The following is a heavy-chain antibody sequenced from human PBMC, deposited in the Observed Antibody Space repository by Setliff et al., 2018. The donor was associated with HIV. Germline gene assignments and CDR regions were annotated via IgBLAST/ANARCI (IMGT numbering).Heavy chain of an antibody. Sequence: PGGSLRLSCAASGFTFSSSAMSWVRQAPGKGLEWVSGISGSGVSTYYADSVKGRFTISRDNSKNTLYLQINSRRAEDTAVYYCAKAQVRYSSGWFFFDYWGRGTLVTVSS. CDR2: ISGSGVST. CDR1: GFTFSSSA. J-gene: IGHJ4*02. V-gene: IGHV3-23*01. D-gene: IGHD6-19*01. CDR3: AKAQVRYSSGWFFFDY.